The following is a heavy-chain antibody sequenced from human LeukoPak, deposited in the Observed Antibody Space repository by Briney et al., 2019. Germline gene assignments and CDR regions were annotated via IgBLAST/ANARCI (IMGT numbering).Heavy chain of an antibody. CDR1: GFTFSSYS. Sequence: GGSLRLSCAASGFTFSSYSMNWVRQAPGKGLEWVSSISSSSSYIYYADSVKGRFTISRDNAKNSLYLQMNSLRAEDTAVYYCARIGDYSYYYYYYMDVWGKGTTVTVSS. CDR2: ISSSSSYI. CDR3: ARIGDYSYYYYYYMDV. J-gene: IGHJ6*03. D-gene: IGHD4-11*01. V-gene: IGHV3-21*04.